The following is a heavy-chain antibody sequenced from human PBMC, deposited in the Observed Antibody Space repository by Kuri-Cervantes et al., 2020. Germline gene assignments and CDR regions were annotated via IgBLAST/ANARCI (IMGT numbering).Heavy chain of an antibody. CDR1: GFTVSTNY. J-gene: IGHJ6*02. D-gene: IGHD5-24*01. V-gene: IGHV3-53*01. CDR3: ARDPATIDNYYGMDV. Sequence: GESLKISCAASGFTVSTNYMSWARQAPGKGLEWVSVIYSGGSTYYADSVKGRFTISRDNSKNTLYLQMNSLRAEDTAVYYCARDPATIDNYYGMDVWGQGTTVTVSS. CDR2: IYSGGST.